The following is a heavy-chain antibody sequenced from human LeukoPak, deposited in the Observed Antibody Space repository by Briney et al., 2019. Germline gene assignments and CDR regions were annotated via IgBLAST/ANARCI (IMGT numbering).Heavy chain of an antibody. V-gene: IGHV3-21*01. CDR2: ISSTSIYI. J-gene: IGHJ6*03. CDR1: GFTFSSYS. CDR3: ARDPRHYYDSRGYFRYYNYYMDV. Sequence: GGSLRLSCAASGFTFSSYSMNWVRQAPGKGLEWVSSISSTSIYIYYADSVKGRFTISRDNAKNSLHLQVNSLRAEDTAVYYCARDPRHYYDSRGYFRYYNYYMDVWGKGTTVTVSS. D-gene: IGHD3-22*01.